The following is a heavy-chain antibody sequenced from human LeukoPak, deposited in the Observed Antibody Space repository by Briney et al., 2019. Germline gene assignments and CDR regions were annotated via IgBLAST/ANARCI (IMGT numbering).Heavy chain of an antibody. D-gene: IGHD3-3*01. CDR3: TRRPDYDFWSKNWFDP. J-gene: IGHJ5*02. Sequence: TGGSLRLSCAASGFTFSGSAMHWVRQASGKGLEWVGRIRSKANSYATAYAASVKGRFTISRDDSKNTAYLQMNSLNTEDTAVYYCTRRPDYDFWSKNWFDPWGQGTLVTVSS. CDR1: GFTFSGSA. CDR2: IRSKANSYAT. V-gene: IGHV3-73*01.